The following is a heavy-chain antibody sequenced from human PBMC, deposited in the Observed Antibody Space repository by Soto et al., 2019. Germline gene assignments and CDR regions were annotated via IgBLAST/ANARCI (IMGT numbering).Heavy chain of an antibody. CDR2: INPNSGGT. J-gene: IGHJ6*01. V-gene: IGHV1-2*04. Sequence: ASVKVSCKASGYTFTGYYMHWVRQAPGQVLEWMGWINPNSGGTNYAQKFHGWVTMTRDTSISTAYMELSRLRSDDTAVYYCARDHRKQYYDLLTGYYGIYYYGMDVWGQGTTVTLSS. CDR3: ARDHRKQYYDLLTGYYGIYYYGMDV. CDR1: GYTFTGYY. D-gene: IGHD3-9*01.